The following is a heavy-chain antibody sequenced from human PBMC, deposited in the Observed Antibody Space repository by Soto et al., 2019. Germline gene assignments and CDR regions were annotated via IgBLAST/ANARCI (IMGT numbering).Heavy chain of an antibody. CDR3: ARNGTLTGYSCGMDV. CDR1: GGTFSDFT. Sequence: ASVKVSCKASGGTFSDFTINWVRQAPGQRLEWMGGIIPIFDTANYAENFQGRVTITADESTSTSFMEVSSLRSEDTAVYYCARNGTLTGYSCGMDVWGQGTMVTVSS. V-gene: IGHV1-69*13. J-gene: IGHJ6*02. CDR2: IIPIFDTA. D-gene: IGHD1-1*01.